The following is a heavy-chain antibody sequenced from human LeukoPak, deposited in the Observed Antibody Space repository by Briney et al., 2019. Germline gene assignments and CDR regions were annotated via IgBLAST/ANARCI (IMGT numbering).Heavy chain of an antibody. J-gene: IGHJ6*03. CDR1: GFTFSSYA. Sequence: GGSLRLSCAASGFTFSSYAMHWVRQAPGKGLEYVSAISSNGGSTYYANSVKVRFTISRDNSKKTLYLQMGSLRAEDMAVYYCARAWLRYFDWLPPTSYYMDVWGKGTTVTVSS. CDR3: ARAWLRYFDWLPPTSYYMDV. D-gene: IGHD3-9*01. CDR2: ISSNGGST. V-gene: IGHV3-64*01.